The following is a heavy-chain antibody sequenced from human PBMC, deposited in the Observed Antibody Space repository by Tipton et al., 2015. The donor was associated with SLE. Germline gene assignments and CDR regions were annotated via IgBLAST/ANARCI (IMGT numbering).Heavy chain of an antibody. Sequence: TLSLTCTVSGDSVSSGGYFWTWIRKHPGKGLEWIGYIYYTGSTYYNPSLKSRLTISADTSKNQFSLELASVTAADTAVYYCAREGYYGDYAQSLWGRGTLVTVSS. CDR2: IYYTGST. D-gene: IGHD4-17*01. J-gene: IGHJ2*01. CDR3: AREGYYGDYAQSL. V-gene: IGHV4-31*03. CDR1: GDSVSSGGYF.